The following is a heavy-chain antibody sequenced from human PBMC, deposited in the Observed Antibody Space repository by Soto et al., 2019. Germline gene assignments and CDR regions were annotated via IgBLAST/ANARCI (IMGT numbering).Heavy chain of an antibody. Sequence: QVQLQESGPGLVKPSQTLSLTCTVSGGSISSGDYYWSWIRQPPGKGLEWIGYIYYSGSTYYNPSRRSRVTVSVDTSKNQFSLKLSSVTAADTAVYYCARAPTYYYDSSGPKFDYWGQGTLVTVSS. V-gene: IGHV4-30-4*01. CDR3: ARAPTYYYDSSGPKFDY. J-gene: IGHJ4*02. CDR2: IYYSGST. D-gene: IGHD3-22*01. CDR1: GGSISSGDYY.